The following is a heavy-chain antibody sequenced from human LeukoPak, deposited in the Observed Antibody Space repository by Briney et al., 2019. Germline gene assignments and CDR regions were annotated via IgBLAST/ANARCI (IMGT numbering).Heavy chain of an antibody. Sequence: SETLSLTCTVSGGSISSSSYYWGWIRQPPGKGLEWIGSIYYSGSTYYNPSLKSRVTISVDTSKNQFSLKLSSVTAADTAVYYCARDNSVEDTAWWFDPWGQGTLVTVSS. CDR2: IYYSGST. CDR1: GGSISSSSYY. CDR3: ARDNSVEDTAWWFDP. V-gene: IGHV4-39*07. D-gene: IGHD4-23*01. J-gene: IGHJ5*02.